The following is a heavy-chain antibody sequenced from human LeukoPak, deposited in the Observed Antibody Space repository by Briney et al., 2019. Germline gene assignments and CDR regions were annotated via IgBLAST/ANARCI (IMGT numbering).Heavy chain of an antibody. CDR2: INSYGSIT. Sequence: GGSLRLSCAASGFTFSNYWMHWFRQTPGKGLVWVSHINSYGSITSYAASVKGRITISRDNAKNTLYLQMNSLRAEDTAVYYCVRGSYFDYWGQGTLVTVSS. CDR1: GFTFSNYW. J-gene: IGHJ4*02. V-gene: IGHV3-74*01. CDR3: VRGSYFDY.